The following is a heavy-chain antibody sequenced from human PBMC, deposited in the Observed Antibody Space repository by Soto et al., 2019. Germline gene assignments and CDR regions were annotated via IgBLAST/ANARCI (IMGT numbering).Heavy chain of an antibody. CDR1: GFNFKSYA. J-gene: IGHJ3*02. V-gene: IGHV3-48*01. CDR2: ISGRSSTI. CDR3: ARDTSRPHDYNWNEYDHAFDI. Sequence: EVQLVESGGGLVQPGGSLRLSCAASGFNFKSYAMNWVRQAPGKGLEWVSFISGRSSTIYYADTVKGRFTISRDNAQRSLHLQMNSVGAEDTAVYYCARDTSRPHDYNWNEYDHAFDIWGQGTMVAVSS. D-gene: IGHD1-20*01.